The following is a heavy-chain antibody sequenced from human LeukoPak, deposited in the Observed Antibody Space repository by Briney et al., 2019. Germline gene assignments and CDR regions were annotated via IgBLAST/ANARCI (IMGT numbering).Heavy chain of an antibody. CDR2: IAWNSGNT. CDR1: GFTFDNYA. D-gene: IGHD3-10*01. Sequence: GGSLRLSCAASGFTFDNYAMHWVRQALGKGLEWVSGIAWNSGNTGFADSVKGRFTISRDNAENSLSLQMNSLTPEDTAFYFCAKDMNSYGSGSSYNPWGPFDSWGQGTLVTVSS. V-gene: IGHV3-9*01. J-gene: IGHJ4*02. CDR3: AKDMNSYGSGSSYNPWGPFDS.